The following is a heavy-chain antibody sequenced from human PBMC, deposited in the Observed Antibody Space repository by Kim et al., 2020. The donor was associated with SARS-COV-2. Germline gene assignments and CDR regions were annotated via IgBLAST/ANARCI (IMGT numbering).Heavy chain of an antibody. D-gene: IGHD2-21*01. CDR3: ARIRVGDCGGDCYPGLAWFDP. CDR2: IFSNDEK. V-gene: IGHV2-26*01. CDR1: GFSLSNARMG. Sequence: SGPTLVKPTETLTLTCTVSGFSLSNARMGVSWIRPPPGKALEWLAHIFSNDEKSYSTSLKSRLTISKDTSKSQVVLTMTNMDPVDTATYYCARIRVGDCGGDCYPGLAWFDPWGQGTLVTVSS. J-gene: IGHJ5*02.